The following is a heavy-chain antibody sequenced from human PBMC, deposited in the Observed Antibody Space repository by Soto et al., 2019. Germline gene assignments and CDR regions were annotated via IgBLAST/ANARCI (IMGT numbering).Heavy chain of an antibody. V-gene: IGHV3-30-3*01. CDR1: GFTFSSYA. Sequence: GSSRRRSCSASGFTFSSYAMHCVPQAPGKGLGWVSVVSYDGSKKYYADAVRGGFTISRDNSKNTLYLQMNSLRAEDTAVYYCAREGGLYDIFTGFYKRSLNYYGMDVWGQGTTVTVSS. CDR2: VSYDGSKK. CDR3: AREGGLYDIFTGFYKRSLNYYGMDV. D-gene: IGHD3-9*01. J-gene: IGHJ6*01.